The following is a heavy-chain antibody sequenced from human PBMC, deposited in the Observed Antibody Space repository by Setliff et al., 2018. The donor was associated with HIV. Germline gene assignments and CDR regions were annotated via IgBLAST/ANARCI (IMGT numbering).Heavy chain of an antibody. D-gene: IGHD3-10*01. Sequence: PSETLSLTCTVSGGSISDYYWSWIRQPPGKGLEWIGEINHSGTTNYNPSLKSRVTISVDTSKRQFSLKLSSVTAADTAVYYCARGLDYYGSGSYLPLGYWGQGTLVTVSS. CDR1: GGSISDYY. CDR2: INHSGTT. CDR3: ARGLDYYGSGSYLPLGY. J-gene: IGHJ4*02. V-gene: IGHV4-34*01.